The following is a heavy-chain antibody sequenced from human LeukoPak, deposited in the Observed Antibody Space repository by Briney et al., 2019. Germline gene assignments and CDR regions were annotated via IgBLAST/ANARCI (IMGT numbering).Heavy chain of an antibody. CDR2: IYYSGST. CDR1: GGSISSYY. V-gene: IGHV4-59*08. CDR3: ARGRWELPAFDY. Sequence: SETLSLTCTVSGGSISSYYWCWIRQPPGKGLEWIGYIYYSGSTNYNPSLKSRVTISVDTSKNQFSLKLSSVTAADTAVYYCARGRWELPAFDYWGQGTLVTVSS. J-gene: IGHJ4*02. D-gene: IGHD1-26*01.